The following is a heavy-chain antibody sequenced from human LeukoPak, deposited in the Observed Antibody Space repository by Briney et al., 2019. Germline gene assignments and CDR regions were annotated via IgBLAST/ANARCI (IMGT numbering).Heavy chain of an antibody. V-gene: IGHV3-23*01. D-gene: IGHD3-3*01. CDR3: AKGPLLRFLEWLLDY. CDR1: GFTFSSYA. Sequence: GGSLRLSCAASGFTFSSYAMSWVRQAPGKGLEWVSAISGSGGSTYYADSVKGRFTISRDNSKNTPYLQMNSLRAEDTAVYYCAKGPLLRFLEWLLDYWGQGTLVTVSS. CDR2: ISGSGGST. J-gene: IGHJ4*02.